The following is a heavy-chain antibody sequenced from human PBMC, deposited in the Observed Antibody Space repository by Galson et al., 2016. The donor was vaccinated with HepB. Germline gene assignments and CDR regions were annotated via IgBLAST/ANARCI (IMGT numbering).Heavy chain of an antibody. CDR3: AKAAPYGTTWYGAPRS. CDR1: GFTFSSYA. V-gene: IGHV3-23*01. CDR2: ISCSGGNT. Sequence: SLRLSCAASGFTFSSYAMTWVRQAPGKGLEWVSAISCSGGNTYYADSVKGRFTISRDNSKNTLYLQMNSLGAEDTAVYYCAKAAPYGTTWYGAPRSWGQGTLVTVSS. D-gene: IGHD6-13*01. J-gene: IGHJ5*02.